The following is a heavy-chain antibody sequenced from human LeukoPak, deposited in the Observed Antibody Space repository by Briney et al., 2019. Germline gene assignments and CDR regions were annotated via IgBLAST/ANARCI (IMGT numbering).Heavy chain of an antibody. Sequence: SGTLSLTCTVSGGSISSSSYYWGWIRQPPGKGLEWIGSIYYSGSTYYNPSLKSRVTISVDTSKNQFSLKLSSVTAADTAVYYCATVYYDYVWGSYRFDYWGQGTLVTVSS. CDR2: IYYSGST. D-gene: IGHD3-16*02. J-gene: IGHJ4*02. CDR1: GGSISSSSYY. V-gene: IGHV4-39*01. CDR3: ATVYYDYVWGSYRFDY.